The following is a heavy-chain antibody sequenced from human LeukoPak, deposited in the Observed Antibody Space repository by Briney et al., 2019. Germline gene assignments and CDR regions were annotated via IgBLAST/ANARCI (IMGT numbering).Heavy chain of an antibody. CDR2: IYHSGST. V-gene: IGHV4-38-2*02. CDR3: ARSDYDSSGYYPR. CDR1: GYSISSGYY. Sequence: PSETLSLTCTVSGYSISSGYYWGWIRQPPGKGLEWIGSIYHSGSTYYNPSLKSRVTISVDTSKNQFSLKLSSVTAADTAVYYCARSDYDSSGYYPRWGQGTLVTVSS. J-gene: IGHJ4*02. D-gene: IGHD3-22*01.